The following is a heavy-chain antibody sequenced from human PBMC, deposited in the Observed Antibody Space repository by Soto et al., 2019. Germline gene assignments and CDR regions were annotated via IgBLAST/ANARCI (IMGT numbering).Heavy chain of an antibody. J-gene: IGHJ6*02. Sequence: EGQLVESGGGLVQPGGSLSLSCVDSGFTFSSYWMSWVRQAPVKGLEWVGNIKQDGSEENYADSVKGRFTISRDNAKNSMYLQMNSLRVEDTAVYYCARIAASGRGWDVWGQGTTVVVSS. CDR3: ARIAASGRGWDV. CDR2: IKQDGSEE. CDR1: GFTFSSYW. D-gene: IGHD6-13*01. V-gene: IGHV3-7*01.